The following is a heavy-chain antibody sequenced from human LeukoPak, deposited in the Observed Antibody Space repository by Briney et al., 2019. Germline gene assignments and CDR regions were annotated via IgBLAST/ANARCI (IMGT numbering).Heavy chain of an antibody. CDR1: GGSFSGYY. CDR2: INHSGST. J-gene: IGHJ4*02. CDR3: ARGNSGSYYGY. Sequence: SETLSLTCAVYGGSFSGYYWSWIRQPPGKGLEWIGEINHSGSTNYNPSLKSRVTISVDTSKNQFSLKLSSVIAADTAVYYCARGNSGSYYGYWGQGTLVTVSS. V-gene: IGHV4-34*01. D-gene: IGHD1-26*01.